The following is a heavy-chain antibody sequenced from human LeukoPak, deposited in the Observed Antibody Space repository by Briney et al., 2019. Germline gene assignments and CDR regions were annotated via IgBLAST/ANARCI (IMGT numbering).Heavy chain of an antibody. CDR1: GYTFTSYY. Sequence: ASVKVSCKASGYTFTSYYMHWVRQAPGQGLEWMGIINPSGGSTSYAQKFQGRVTMTRDTSISTAYMELSRLRSDDTAVYYCARDPDIGGFDYWGQGTLVTVSS. CDR2: INPSGGST. CDR3: ARDPDIGGFDY. V-gene: IGHV1-46*01. D-gene: IGHD3-10*01. J-gene: IGHJ4*02.